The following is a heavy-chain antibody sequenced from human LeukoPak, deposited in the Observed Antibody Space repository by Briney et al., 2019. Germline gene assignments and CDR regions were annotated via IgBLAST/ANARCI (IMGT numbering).Heavy chain of an antibody. D-gene: IGHD3-22*01. CDR1: GASVNSITYY. Sequence: SETLSLTCSVSGASVNSITYYGGWIRLPPGKGLEWIGSIHHTGTTYYNPSLKSRVAISVDTSKNQFSLKLTSVTAADTAVYYCARDNDSSGTPQRTFDYWGQGTLVTVSS. CDR2: IHHTGTT. J-gene: IGHJ4*02. CDR3: ARDNDSSGTPQRTFDY. V-gene: IGHV4-39*07.